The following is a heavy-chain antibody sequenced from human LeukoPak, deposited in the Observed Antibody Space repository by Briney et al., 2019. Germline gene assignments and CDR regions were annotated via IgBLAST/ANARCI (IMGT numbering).Heavy chain of an antibody. CDR2: ISESGAST. V-gene: IGHV3-23*01. J-gene: IGHJ5*02. Sequence: GGSLRLSCAASGFTFSSYGMHWVRQAPGKGLEWVSAISESGASTFYADSVKGWFTISRDNSKNTMYLQMNSLRAEDTAVYYCVKDDYGVTSINWFDPWGQGTLVTVS. D-gene: IGHD3-16*01. CDR1: GFTFSSYG. CDR3: VKDDYGVTSINWFDP.